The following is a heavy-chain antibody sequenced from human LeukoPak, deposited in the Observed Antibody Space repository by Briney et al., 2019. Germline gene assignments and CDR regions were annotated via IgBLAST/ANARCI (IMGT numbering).Heavy chain of an antibody. CDR2: INPNSGGT. Sequence: ASVKVSCKASGGTFSSYAISWVRQAPGQGLEWMGWINPNSGGTNYAQKFQGRVTMTRDTSISTAYMELSRLRSDDTAVYYCARDYYGSGSSLGYWGQGTLVTVSS. J-gene: IGHJ4*02. V-gene: IGHV1-2*02. D-gene: IGHD3-10*01. CDR3: ARDYYGSGSSLGY. CDR1: GGTFSSYA.